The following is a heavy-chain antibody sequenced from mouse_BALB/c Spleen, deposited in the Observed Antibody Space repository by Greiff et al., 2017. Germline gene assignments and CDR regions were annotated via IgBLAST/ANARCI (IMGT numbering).Heavy chain of an antibody. CDR3: ARDLFYSFAY. J-gene: IGHJ3*01. D-gene: IGHD2-1*01. V-gene: IGHV2-6-7*02. Sequence: VQLQQSGPGLVAPSQSLSITCTVSGFSLTGYGVNWVRQPPGKGLEWLGIIRGDGSTDYNSALKSRLRNSKDNSKSQVFLRMNSLQTYDTARYYCARDLFYSFAYWGQGTLVTVSA. CDR2: IRGDGST. CDR1: GFSLTGYG.